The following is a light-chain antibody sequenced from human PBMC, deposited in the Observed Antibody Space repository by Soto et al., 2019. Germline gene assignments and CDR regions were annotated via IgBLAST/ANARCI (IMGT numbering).Light chain of an antibody. J-gene: IGLJ3*02. CDR3: SSYAGSNNVV. CDR1: SSDVGGYNY. V-gene: IGLV2-8*01. CDR2: EVN. Sequence: QSALTQPASVSGSPGQSITISCTGTSSDVGGYNYVSWYQQHPDKAPKLMIYEVNKRPSGVPDRFSGSKSGNTASLTVSGLQAEDEADYFCSSYAGSNNVVFGGGTKLTVL.